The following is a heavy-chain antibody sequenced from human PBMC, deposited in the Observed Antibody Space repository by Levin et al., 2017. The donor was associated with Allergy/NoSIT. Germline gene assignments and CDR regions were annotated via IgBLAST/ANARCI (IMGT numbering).Heavy chain of an antibody. D-gene: IGHD6-19*01. CDR2: IYYSGST. Sequence: PSETLSLTCTVSGGSISSYYWSWIRQPPGKGLEWIGYIYYSGSTNYNPSLKSRVTISVDTSKNQFSLKLSSVTAADTAVYYCAGSWQWLPGGAFDIWGQGTMVTVSS. CDR3: AGSWQWLPGGAFDI. J-gene: IGHJ3*02. V-gene: IGHV4-59*08. CDR1: GGSISSYY.